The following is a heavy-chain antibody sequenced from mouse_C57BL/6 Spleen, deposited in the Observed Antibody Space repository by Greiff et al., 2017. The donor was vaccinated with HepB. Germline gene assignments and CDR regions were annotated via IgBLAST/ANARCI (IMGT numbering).Heavy chain of an antibody. CDR3: ARLGYYGSSYDYYAMDY. V-gene: IGHV14-3*01. Sequence: EVQLQQSVAELVRPGASVKLSCTASGFNIKNTYMHWVKQRPEQGLEWIGRIDPANGNTKYAPKFQGKATITADTSSNTAYLQLSSLTSEDTAIYYCARLGYYGSSYDYYAMDYWGQGTSVTVSS. CDR1: GFNIKNTY. J-gene: IGHJ4*01. CDR2: IDPANGNT. D-gene: IGHD1-1*01.